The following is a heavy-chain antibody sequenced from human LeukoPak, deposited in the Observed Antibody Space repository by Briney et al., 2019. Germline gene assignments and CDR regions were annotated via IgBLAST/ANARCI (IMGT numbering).Heavy chain of an antibody. CDR3: AKDRSSTRFYYYGMDV. V-gene: IGHV3-9*01. CDR2: VSWNSGNI. J-gene: IGHJ6*02. Sequence: GGAPRLSCAASGFTFDDYAMHWVRPALGEGLEWVSGVSWNSGNIVYADSVKGRFTISRDNAKNSLYLQMNRLRAEDTALYYCAKDRSSTRFYYYGMDVWGQGTTVTVSS. D-gene: IGHD2-2*01. CDR1: GFTFDDYA.